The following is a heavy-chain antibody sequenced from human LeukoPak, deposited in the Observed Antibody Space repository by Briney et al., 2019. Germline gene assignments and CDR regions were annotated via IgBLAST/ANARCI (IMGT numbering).Heavy chain of an antibody. V-gene: IGHV3-7*01. Sequence: GGSLRLSCAASGFTFSSYWMSWVHQAPGKGLEWVANIKQDGSEKYYVDSVKGRFTISRDNAKNSLYLQMNSLRAEDTAVYYCARGIVGATKRNYYYGMDVWGQGTTVTVSS. CDR2: IKQDGSEK. J-gene: IGHJ6*02. D-gene: IGHD1-26*01. CDR1: GFTFSSYW. CDR3: ARGIVGATKRNYYYGMDV.